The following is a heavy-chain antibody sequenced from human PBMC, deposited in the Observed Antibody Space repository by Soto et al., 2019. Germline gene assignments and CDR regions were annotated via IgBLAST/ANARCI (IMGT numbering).Heavy chain of an antibody. D-gene: IGHD3-16*02. CDR3: ARGLGRSLLRNWFDP. CDR1: GGTFSSYA. Sequence: ASVKVSCKASGGTFSSYAISWVRQAPGQGLEWMGGIIPIFGTANYAQKFQGRVTITADESTSTAYMELSSLRSEDTAVYYCARGLGRSLLRNWFDPWGQGTLVTVSS. J-gene: IGHJ5*02. CDR2: IIPIFGTA. V-gene: IGHV1-69*13.